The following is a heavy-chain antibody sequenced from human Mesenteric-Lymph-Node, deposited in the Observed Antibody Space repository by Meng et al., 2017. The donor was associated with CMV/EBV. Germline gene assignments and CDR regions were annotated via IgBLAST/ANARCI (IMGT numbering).Heavy chain of an antibody. Sequence: GESLKISCAASGFTFSDYSLNWVRQAPGKGLEWVSYISSGSTYTYYADSVKGRFTISRDNAKNSLYLQMNSLRVEDTAVYYCAREGAFRYGSGSYSYFFDYWGQGTLVTVSS. CDR3: AREGAFRYGSGSYSYFFDY. J-gene: IGHJ4*02. CDR1: GFTFSDYS. V-gene: IGHV3-21*01. D-gene: IGHD3-10*01. CDR2: ISSGSTYT.